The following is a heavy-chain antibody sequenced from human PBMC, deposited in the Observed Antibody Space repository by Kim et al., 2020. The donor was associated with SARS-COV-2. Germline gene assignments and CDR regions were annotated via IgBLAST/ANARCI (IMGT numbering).Heavy chain of an antibody. Sequence: VKVSCKASGYTFTSYAMHWVRQAPGQRLEWMGWIHAGNGNTKYSQKFQGRVTITRDTSASTAYMELSSLRSEDTAVYYCARDHRSCSSTTCYGEAIDYWGQGTLVTVSS. CDR2: IHAGNGNT. J-gene: IGHJ4*02. CDR1: GYTFTSYA. V-gene: IGHV1-3*01. CDR3: ARDHRSCSSTTCYGEAIDY. D-gene: IGHD2-2*01.